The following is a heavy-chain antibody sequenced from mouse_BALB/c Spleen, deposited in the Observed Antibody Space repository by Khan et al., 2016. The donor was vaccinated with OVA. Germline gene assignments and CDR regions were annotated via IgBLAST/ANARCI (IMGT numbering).Heavy chain of an antibody. Sequence: QIQLVQSGPELKKPGETVKISCKASGYTFTNYGMNWVKQAPGKDLKWMGWINTYTGEPTYADDFKGRFAFSLETSASTAYLQINNLKNEDTATYFCASGGYWYFDVWGAGTTVTVSS. J-gene: IGHJ1*01. V-gene: IGHV9-3-1*01. CDR3: ASGGYWYFDV. CDR2: INTYTGEP. CDR1: GYTFTNYG. D-gene: IGHD1-1*02.